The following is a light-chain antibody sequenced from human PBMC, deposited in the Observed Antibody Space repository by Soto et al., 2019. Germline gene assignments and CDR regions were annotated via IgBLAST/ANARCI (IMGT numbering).Light chain of an antibody. CDR2: EVN. J-gene: IGLJ1*01. Sequence: QSALTQPPSACGSPGQSVTISRTGTSSDVGGCKFVSWYQQYPGKAPQLIIYEVNKRASGVPDRFSGYKSGNTASLTGSGLQDEDGADYYFSSCAGSNNPDVFGTGTKVTVL. CDR1: SSDVGGCKF. V-gene: IGLV2-8*01. CDR3: SSCAGSNNPDV.